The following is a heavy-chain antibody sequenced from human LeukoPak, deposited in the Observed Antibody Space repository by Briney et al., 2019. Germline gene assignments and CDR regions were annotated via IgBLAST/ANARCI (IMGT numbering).Heavy chain of an antibody. CDR1: GGTFSSYA. D-gene: IGHD1-26*01. CDR2: IIPIFGTA. Sequence: SVKVSCKASGGTFSSYAISWVRQAPGQGLEWMGGIIPIFGTANYAQKFQGRVTITADESTSTAYMELSSLRSEDTAVYYCASLGATGYYHYYYYMDVWGKGTTVTVSS. CDR3: ASLGATGYYHYYYYMDV. J-gene: IGHJ6*03. V-gene: IGHV1-69*13.